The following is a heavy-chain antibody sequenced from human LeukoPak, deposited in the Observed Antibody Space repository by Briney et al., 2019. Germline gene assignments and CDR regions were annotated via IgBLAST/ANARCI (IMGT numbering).Heavy chain of an antibody. CDR1: GFTFSSYA. Sequence: PGGSLRLSCAASGFTFSSYAMHWVRQAPGKGLEWVAVISYDGSNKYYADSVKGRFTISRDNSKNTLYLQMSSLRAEDAAVYYCAREFYDSSGYGMDVWGQGTTVTVSS. J-gene: IGHJ6*02. CDR3: AREFYDSSGYGMDV. CDR2: ISYDGSNK. V-gene: IGHV3-30-3*01. D-gene: IGHD3-22*01.